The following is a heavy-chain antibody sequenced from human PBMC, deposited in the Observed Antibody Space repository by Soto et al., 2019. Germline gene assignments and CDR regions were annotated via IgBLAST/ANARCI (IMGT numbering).Heavy chain of an antibody. J-gene: IGHJ6*03. CDR2: ISAYNGNT. V-gene: IGHV1-18*01. CDR1: GYTFTSYG. Sequence: QVQLVQSGAEVKKPGASVKVSCKASGYTFTSYGISWVRQAPGQGLEWMGWISAYNGNTNYAQKLQGRVTMTTDTSTSTAYMELRSLRSDDTAVYYCAREWDYDFWSGYHYYYYMDVWGKGTTVTVSS. D-gene: IGHD3-3*01. CDR3: AREWDYDFWSGYHYYYYMDV.